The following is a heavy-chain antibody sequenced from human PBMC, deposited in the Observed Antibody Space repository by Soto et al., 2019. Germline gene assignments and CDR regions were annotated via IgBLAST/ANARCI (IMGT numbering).Heavy chain of an antibody. D-gene: IGHD3-3*01. CDR1: GGSISSGGYY. J-gene: IGHJ5*02. V-gene: IGHV4-31*03. Sequence: SETLSLTCTVSGGSISSGGYYWSWIRQHPGKGLEWIGYIYYSGSTYYNPSLKSRVTISVDTSKNQFSLKLSSVTAADTAVYYCARGGYDFWSGRGGVTWFDPWGQGTLVTVSS. CDR3: ARGGYDFWSGRGGVTWFDP. CDR2: IYYSGST.